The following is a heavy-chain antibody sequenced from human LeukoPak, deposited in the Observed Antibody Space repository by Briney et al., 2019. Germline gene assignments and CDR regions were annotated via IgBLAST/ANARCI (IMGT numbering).Heavy chain of an antibody. CDR3: ARAVVGRTNGASYDAFDI. J-gene: IGHJ3*02. CDR1: GFTFSSYS. V-gene: IGHV3-48*01. CDR2: ISSSSSTI. D-gene: IGHD2-8*01. Sequence: AGGSLRLSCAASGFTFSSYSMNWVRQAPGKGLEWVSYISSSSSTIYYADSVKGRFTISRDNAKNSLYLQMNSLRAEDTAVYYCARAVVGRTNGASYDAFDIWGQGTMVTVSS.